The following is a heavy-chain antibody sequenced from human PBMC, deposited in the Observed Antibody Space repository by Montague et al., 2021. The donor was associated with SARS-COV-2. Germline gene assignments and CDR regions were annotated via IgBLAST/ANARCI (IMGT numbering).Heavy chain of an antibody. CDR1: GGSISSSSYY. V-gene: IGHV4-39*07. D-gene: IGHD3-22*01. CDR2: IYYTGST. Sequence: SETLSLTCIVSGGSISSSSYYWGWIRQPPGKGLEWIGSIYYTGSTYYNPSLKSRVTISVDTSKNQFSLKLSSVTAADTAVYYCARDTRIAMLVVVTRYGLDVWGQGTTVTVSS. J-gene: IGHJ6*02. CDR3: ARDTRIAMLVVVTRYGLDV.